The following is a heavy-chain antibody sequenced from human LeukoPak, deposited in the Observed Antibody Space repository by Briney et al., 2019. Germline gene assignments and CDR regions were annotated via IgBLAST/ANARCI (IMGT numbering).Heavy chain of an antibody. CDR3: ARDGDGRGEDFDY. Sequence: GGSLRLSCAASGFTFSSYAMSWVRQAPGKGLEWVSGISGSGGSTYYADSVKGRFTISRDNSKNTLYLQMNSLRAEDTAVYYCARDGDGRGEDFDYWGQGILVTVSS. V-gene: IGHV3-23*01. D-gene: IGHD4-17*01. J-gene: IGHJ4*02. CDR2: ISGSGGST. CDR1: GFTFSSYA.